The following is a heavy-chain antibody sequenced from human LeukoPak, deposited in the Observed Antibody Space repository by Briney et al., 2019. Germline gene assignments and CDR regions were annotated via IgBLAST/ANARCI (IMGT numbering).Heavy chain of an antibody. CDR3: ASRSWIGGEGDY. CDR1: GYTFTSYG. CDR2: ISAYNGNT. D-gene: IGHD3-16*01. V-gene: IGHV1-18*01. Sequence: ASVKVSCKASGYTFTSYGISWVRQAPGQGLEWMGWISAYNGNTNYAQKLQGRVTMTTDTSTSTAYMELRSLRSDDTAVYYCASRSWIGGEGDYWGQGTLVTVSS. J-gene: IGHJ4*02.